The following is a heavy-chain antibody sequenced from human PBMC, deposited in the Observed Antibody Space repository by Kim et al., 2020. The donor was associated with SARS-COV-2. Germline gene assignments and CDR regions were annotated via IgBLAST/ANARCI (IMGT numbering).Heavy chain of an antibody. CDR1: GGSISSSSYY. Sequence: SETLSPTCTVSGGSISSSSYYWAWIRQPPGKGLEWIGSIYYSGSTYYNPSLKSRVTIFVDTSKNQFSLNLSSVTAADTAVYYCARRVYGSGVFWGQGTLVTVSS. D-gene: IGHD3-10*01. CDR3: ARRVYGSGVF. J-gene: IGHJ4*02. V-gene: IGHV4-39*01. CDR2: IYYSGST.